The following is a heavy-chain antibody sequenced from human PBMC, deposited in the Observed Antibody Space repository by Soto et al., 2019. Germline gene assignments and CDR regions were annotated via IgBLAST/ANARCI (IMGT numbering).Heavy chain of an antibody. D-gene: IGHD3-10*01. Sequence: SETLSLTCTVSGGSISSADFFWTWLRQPPGKGLEWLGYIYYSGTTYYNPSLKGRLIISMDTSRNQFSLSLNSVTAADAAVYFCAREPYLPMARNDFWGQGAQVTVSS. CDR3: AREPYLPMARNDF. V-gene: IGHV4-30-4*01. CDR1: GGSISSADFF. CDR2: IYYSGTT. J-gene: IGHJ4*02.